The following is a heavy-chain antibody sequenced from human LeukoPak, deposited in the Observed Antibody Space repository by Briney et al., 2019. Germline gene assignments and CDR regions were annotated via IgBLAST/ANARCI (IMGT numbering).Heavy chain of an antibody. D-gene: IGHD6-19*01. CDR2: ISGNAVGT. CDR1: GFTFSSYA. CDR3: AKYGIVVAGKGLPDW. V-gene: IGHV3-23*01. Sequence: EGSLRLSCAASGFTFSSYAMSWVRQAPGKGLEWVSSISGNAVGTYYADSVKGRFTISRDNSKNTLYLQMNSLRAEDTAVYYCAKYGIVVAGKGLPDWWGQGTLVTVSS. J-gene: IGHJ4*02.